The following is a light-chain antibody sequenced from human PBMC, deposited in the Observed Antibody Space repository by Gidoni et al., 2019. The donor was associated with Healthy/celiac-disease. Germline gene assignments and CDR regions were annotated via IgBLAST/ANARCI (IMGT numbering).Light chain of an antibody. CDR1: KSVRSY. CDR3: QQRSNWAWT. J-gene: IGKJ1*01. V-gene: IGKV3-11*01. CDR2: DAS. Sequence: EILLPQSPATLSLPPGERATLSCRSSKSVRSYLAWYQQEPGQAPRLLIYDASNRATGIPARFSGSGSGTDFTLTISSLEPEDFAVYYCQQRSNWAWTFGQGTKVEIK.